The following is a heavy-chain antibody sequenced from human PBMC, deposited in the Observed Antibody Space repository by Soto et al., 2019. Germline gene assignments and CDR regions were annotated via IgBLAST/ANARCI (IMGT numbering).Heavy chain of an antibody. D-gene: IGHD1-26*01. J-gene: IGHJ1*01. Sequence: QITLKESGPTQVKPTQTLTLTCTFSGFSLTTSGVGVGWIRQPPGKALQWLAVIYWADDQRYRPSLKNRLTITKDTSKSQVILAMTDMDPVATGTYFCARRRSYNGDDSWGQGTLVTVSS. V-gene: IGHV2-5*02. CDR1: GFSLTTSGVG. CDR3: ARRRSYNGDDS. CDR2: IYWADDQ.